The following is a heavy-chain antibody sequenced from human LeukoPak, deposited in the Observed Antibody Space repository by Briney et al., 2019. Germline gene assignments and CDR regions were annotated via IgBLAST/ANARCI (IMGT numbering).Heavy chain of an antibody. CDR2: ISSSGSTI. CDR1: GFTFSSYE. Sequence: PGGSLRLSCAASGFTFSSYEMNWVRQAPGKGLEWVSYISSSGSTIYYADSVKGRFTISRDNAKNSLYLQMNSLRAEDTAVYYCAKGVFITMVRGVIIEYFDYWGQGTLVTVSS. V-gene: IGHV3-48*03. D-gene: IGHD3-10*01. J-gene: IGHJ4*02. CDR3: AKGVFITMVRGVIIEYFDY.